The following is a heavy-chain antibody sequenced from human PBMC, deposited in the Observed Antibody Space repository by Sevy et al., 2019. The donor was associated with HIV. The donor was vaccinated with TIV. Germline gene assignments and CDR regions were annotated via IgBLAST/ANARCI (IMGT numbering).Heavy chain of an antibody. Sequence: SETLSLTCTVSGGSISSGGYYWSWIRQHPGKGLEWIGYIYYSGSTYYNPSLKSRVTISVDTSKNQFSLKLSSVTAADTAVYYCARDWVGIVATSHYYYYGMDVWGQGTTVTVSS. D-gene: IGHD5-12*01. V-gene: IGHV4-31*03. CDR2: IYYSGST. CDR1: GGSISSGGYY. CDR3: ARDWVGIVATSHYYYYGMDV. J-gene: IGHJ6*02.